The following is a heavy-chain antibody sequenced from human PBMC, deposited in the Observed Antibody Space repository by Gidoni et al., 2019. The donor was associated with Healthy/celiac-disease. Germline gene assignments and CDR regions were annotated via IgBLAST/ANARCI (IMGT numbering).Heavy chain of an antibody. J-gene: IGHJ4*02. CDR1: GFTFSSYG. CDR2: ISYDGSNK. V-gene: IGHV3-30*18. CDR3: AKDLRTGILPDY. D-gene: IGHD3-3*01. Sequence: QVQLVESGGGVVQPGRSLSLSCAASGFTFSSYGMHWVRQAPGKGLEWVAVISYDGSNKYYADPVKGRFTISRDNSKNTLYLQMNSLRAEDTAVYYCAKDLRTGILPDYWGQGTLVTVSS.